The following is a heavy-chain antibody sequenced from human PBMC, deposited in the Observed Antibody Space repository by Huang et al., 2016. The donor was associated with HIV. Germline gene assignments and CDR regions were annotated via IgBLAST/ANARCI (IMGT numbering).Heavy chain of an antibody. V-gene: IGHV3-23*01. J-gene: IGHJ3*01. CDR2: SNAEGINT. CDR1: GFTFSNYS. Sequence: EVQLSESGGGLVPPGGSLRLSCAASGFTFSNYSLTWIRQGPGRRLEGVASSNAEGINTYYSDSVKGRFTISRDMSTNTLFLEMNSLRAEDTALYFCARDDVLDVWGQGAMVTVS. CDR3: ARDDVLDV.